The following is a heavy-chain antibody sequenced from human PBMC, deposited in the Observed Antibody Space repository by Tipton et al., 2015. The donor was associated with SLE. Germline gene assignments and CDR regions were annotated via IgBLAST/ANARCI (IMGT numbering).Heavy chain of an antibody. CDR3: ARGTGPLIVSYAPHAFDI. V-gene: IGHV4-61*08. CDR1: GGSISSGDYY. J-gene: IGHJ3*02. Sequence: LRLSCTVSGGSISSGDYYWSWIRQPPGKGLEWIGEINHSGSTNYNPSLKSRVTISVDTSKNQFSLKLSSVTAADTAVYYCARGTGPLIVSYAPHAFDIWGQGTMVTVSS. CDR2: INHSGST. D-gene: IGHD3-22*01.